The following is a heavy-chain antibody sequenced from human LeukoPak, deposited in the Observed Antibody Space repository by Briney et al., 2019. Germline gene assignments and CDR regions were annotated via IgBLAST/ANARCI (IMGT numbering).Heavy chain of an antibody. CDR1: GFTFSSYG. J-gene: IGHJ4*02. Sequence: PGGSLRLSCAASGFTFSSYGTHWVRQAPGKGLEWVAVIWYDGSNKYYADSVKGRFTISRDNSKNTLYLQMNSLRAEDTAVYYCARSNILEWLPPLDYWGQGTLVTVSS. V-gene: IGHV3-33*01. CDR3: ARSNILEWLPPLDY. D-gene: IGHD3-3*01. CDR2: IWYDGSNK.